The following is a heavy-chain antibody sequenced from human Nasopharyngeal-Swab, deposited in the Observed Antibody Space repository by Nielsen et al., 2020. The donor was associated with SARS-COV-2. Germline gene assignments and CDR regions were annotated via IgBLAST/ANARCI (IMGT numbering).Heavy chain of an antibody. J-gene: IGHJ4*02. D-gene: IGHD3-16*02. CDR2: LNHGGST. CDR3: AATRYRDASGFYFDY. V-gene: IGHV4-34*01. CDR1: GGSFSDYY. Sequence: VSLRLSCAFSGGSFSDYYWSWIRQPPGKGLDWIVELNHGGSTFYNPSLRGRVTISVDPSKDHFSLKLRSVTAADTAVYYCAATRYRDASGFYFDYWGQGTLVTVSS.